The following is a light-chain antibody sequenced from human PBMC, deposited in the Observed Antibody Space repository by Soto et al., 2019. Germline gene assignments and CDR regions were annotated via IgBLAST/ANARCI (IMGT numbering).Light chain of an antibody. CDR3: QQYSSNSYT. V-gene: IGKV1-5*01. CDR2: DAS. Sequence: DIQMTQSPSTLSASVGDRVTITCRASQSISSHLAWYQQRPGKAPEVLIYDASTLESGVPSRFSGSGSGTKFTFIICSLQPDDFATYYCQQYSSNSYTFGQGTKVDIK. J-gene: IGKJ2*01. CDR1: QSISSH.